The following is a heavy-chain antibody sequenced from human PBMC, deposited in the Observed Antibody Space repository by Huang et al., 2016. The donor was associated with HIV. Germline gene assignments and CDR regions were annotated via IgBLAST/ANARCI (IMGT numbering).Heavy chain of an antibody. V-gene: IGHV4-34*01. J-gene: IGHJ4*02. CDR2: INQSRST. D-gene: IGHD1-1*01. Sequence: QVQLHQWGAGRLKPSETLSLTCAVYNGSLSGYYWTWIRQSPGKGLEWVGDINQSRSTKYNPSLKSRAIISLDTSKNQFSLKVWSVTAADTAVYYCARGGSYFDFWGQGTLVTV. CDR1: NGSLSGYY. CDR3: ARGGSYFDF.